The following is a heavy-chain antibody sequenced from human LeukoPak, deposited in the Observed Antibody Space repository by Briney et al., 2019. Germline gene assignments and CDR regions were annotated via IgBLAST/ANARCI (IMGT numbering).Heavy chain of an antibody. V-gene: IGHV3-23*01. CDR3: AKVAYDFWSGYYSDDY. D-gene: IGHD3-3*01. Sequence: GGSLRLSCAASGFTFSSYAMGWVRQAPGKGLEWVSAISGGGGSTYYADSVKGRFIISRDNSKNTLYLQMNSLRAEDTAVYYCAKVAYDFWSGYYSDDYWGQGTLVTVSS. J-gene: IGHJ4*02. CDR1: GFTFSSYA. CDR2: ISGGGGST.